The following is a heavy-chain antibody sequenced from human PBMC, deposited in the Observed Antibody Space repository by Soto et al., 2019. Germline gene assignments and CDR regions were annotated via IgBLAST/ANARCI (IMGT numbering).Heavy chain of an antibody. D-gene: IGHD2-15*01. CDR1: GFSISTSAEG. CDR2: IYWDDDK. Sequence: ITLKESGPTLVKPTQTLTLTCTFSGFSISTSAEGVGWIRQPPGKALEWLALIYWDDDKRYSTSLTSRLTITKDTSKNQVVLTMTNVDPVDTATFYCAHGSCSGADGSPNPYFDYWGQGILVTVSS. V-gene: IGHV2-5*02. CDR3: AHGSCSGADGSPNPYFDY. J-gene: IGHJ4*02.